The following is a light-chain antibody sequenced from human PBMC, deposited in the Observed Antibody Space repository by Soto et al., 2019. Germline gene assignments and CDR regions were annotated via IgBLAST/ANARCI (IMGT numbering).Light chain of an antibody. Sequence: QSALTQPASVSGSPGQSITISCTGTSSDVGGYNFVSWYQQHPGKSPKLMINDVSNRPSGFSNRFSGSKSGNTASLTISGLQAEDEADYYCSSYTSSSLVVFGGGTKLTVL. CDR3: SSYTSSSLVV. CDR1: SSDVGGYNF. V-gene: IGLV2-14*01. CDR2: DVS. J-gene: IGLJ2*01.